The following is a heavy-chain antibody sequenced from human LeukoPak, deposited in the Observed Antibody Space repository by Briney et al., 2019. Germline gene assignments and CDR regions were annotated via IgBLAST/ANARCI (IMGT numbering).Heavy chain of an antibody. CDR2: IYYSGST. D-gene: IGHD2-15*01. Sequence: SETLSLTCTVSGGSISSGDHYWSWIRQPPGKGLEWIGHIYYSGSTYYNPSLKSRVTISVDTSKNQFSLKLSSVSAADTAVYYCARRGYCSGGSCYAGLNWFDPWGQGILVTVSS. CDR1: GGSISSGDHY. V-gene: IGHV4-30-4*01. J-gene: IGHJ5*02. CDR3: ARRGYCSGGSCYAGLNWFDP.